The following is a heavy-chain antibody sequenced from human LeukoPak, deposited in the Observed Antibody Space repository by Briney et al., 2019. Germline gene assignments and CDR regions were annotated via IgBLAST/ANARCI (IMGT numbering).Heavy chain of an antibody. CDR1: GFTFSSYD. Sequence: GGSLRLSCAASGFTFSSYDMHWVRQATGKGLEWVSAIGTAGDTYYPGSVKGRFTISRENAKNSLYLQMNSLRAGDTAVYYCARATVTYYYDSSGVTPASAFDIWGQGTMVTVSS. V-gene: IGHV3-13*01. J-gene: IGHJ3*02. D-gene: IGHD3-22*01. CDR2: IGTAGDT. CDR3: ARATVTYYYDSSGVTPASAFDI.